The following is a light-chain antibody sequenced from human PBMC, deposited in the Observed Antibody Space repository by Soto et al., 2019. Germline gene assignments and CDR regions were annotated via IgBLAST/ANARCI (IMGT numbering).Light chain of an antibody. CDR2: ANT. Sequence: QAVVTQPPSVSGAPGQRVTISCTVSSSNIGADYDVHWYQHLPGSAPKLLIYANTKRPSGVPDRFSASKSGTSASLAITGLQAADEAVYYCQSYDSSLSGSDVIFGGGTKLTVL. J-gene: IGLJ2*01. CDR1: SSNIGADYD. CDR3: QSYDSSLSGSDVI. V-gene: IGLV1-40*01.